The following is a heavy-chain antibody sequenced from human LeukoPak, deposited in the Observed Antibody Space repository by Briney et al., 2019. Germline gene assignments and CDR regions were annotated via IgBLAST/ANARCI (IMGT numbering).Heavy chain of an antibody. CDR2: INAYNGNA. CDR1: GYTFTSFG. CDR3: ARARGDIVVVPAAIWFDP. J-gene: IGHJ5*02. D-gene: IGHD2-2*01. Sequence: GALVKVSFKASGYTFTSFGISWVRQAPGQGLEWMGWINAYNGNANYAQKFQGRVTMTRDTSISTAYMELSRLRSDDTAVYYCARARGDIVVVPAAIWFDPWGQGTLVTVSS. V-gene: IGHV1-18*01.